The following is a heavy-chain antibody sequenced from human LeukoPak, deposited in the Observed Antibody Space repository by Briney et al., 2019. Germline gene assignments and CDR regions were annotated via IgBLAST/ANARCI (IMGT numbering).Heavy chain of an antibody. J-gene: IGHJ4*02. D-gene: IGHD3-9*01. CDR3: VKVRDYDTLFY. V-gene: IGHV3-64D*06. CDR1: GFTFRSYA. CDR2: ISSNGGST. Sequence: PGGSLRLSCTASGFTFRSYAMHWGRVAPQGGQEYVSAISSNGGSTSSADSVKSRFSISRDNSKNTLYLQMSSLRAEDTAVYYSVKVRDYDTLFYWGQGTLVTVSS.